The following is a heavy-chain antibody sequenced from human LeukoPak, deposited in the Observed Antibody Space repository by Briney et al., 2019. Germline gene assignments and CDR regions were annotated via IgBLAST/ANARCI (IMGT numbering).Heavy chain of an antibody. D-gene: IGHD3-22*01. J-gene: IGHJ4*02. CDR1: GLTVSRNY. CDR3: GVLSGYYSFDN. V-gene: IGHV3-53*01. Sequence: PGGSLRLSCAASGLTVSRNYRSWVRQAPGKGLEWVSVIYSGGSTYYADSVKGRFTISRDNSKNTLYLQMNSLRAEDTAAYYCGVLSGYYSFDNWGQGTLVTVSS. CDR2: IYSGGST.